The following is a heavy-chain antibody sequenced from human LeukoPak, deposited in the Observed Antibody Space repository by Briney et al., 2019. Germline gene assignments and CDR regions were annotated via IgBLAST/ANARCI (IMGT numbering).Heavy chain of an antibody. CDR2: VSYSGSI. D-gene: IGHD6-19*01. CDR1: GDSISSSGHY. V-gene: IGHV4-39*01. CDR3: ARRGGKQWLLNAFDI. Sequence: SETLSLTCTVSGDSISSSGHYWGWIRQPPGEGLEWIGSVSYSGSIYYNPSLKSRVTISADTSKNQFSLKLSSVTAADTAVYYCARRGGKQWLLNAFDIWGQGTMVTVSS. J-gene: IGHJ3*02.